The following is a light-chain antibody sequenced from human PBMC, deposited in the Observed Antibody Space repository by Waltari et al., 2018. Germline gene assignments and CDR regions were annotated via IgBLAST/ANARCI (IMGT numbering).Light chain of an antibody. V-gene: IGLV6-57*01. J-gene: IGLJ2*01. Sequence: NFMLIQPHSMSESPGKTVNISSARSSGNIAFNYVQSYQQRPGSPPITVIFEDDKRPSGVPDRFSGSNDRSSSSASLTISGLQTEDEADYYCQSYDGTNVVFGGGTKLTVL. CDR2: EDD. CDR1: SGNIAFNY. CDR3: QSYDGTNVV.